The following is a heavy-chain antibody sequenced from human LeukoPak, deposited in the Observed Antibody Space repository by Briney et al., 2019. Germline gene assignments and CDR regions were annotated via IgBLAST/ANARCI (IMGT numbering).Heavy chain of an antibody. Sequence: SETLSLTCTVSGGSISSYYWSWIRQPPGKGLEWIGYIYYSGSTNYNPSLKSRVTISVDTSKNQFSLKLSSVTAADTAVYYCARAHTYGSGSYVDYWGQGTLVTVSS. V-gene: IGHV4-59*01. D-gene: IGHD3-10*01. CDR2: IYYSGST. CDR3: ARAHTYGSGSYVDY. J-gene: IGHJ4*02. CDR1: GGSISSYY.